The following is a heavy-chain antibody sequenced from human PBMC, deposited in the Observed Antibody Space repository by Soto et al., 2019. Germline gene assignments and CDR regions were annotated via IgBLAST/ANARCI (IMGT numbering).Heavy chain of an antibody. J-gene: IGHJ5*02. D-gene: IGHD3-10*02. V-gene: IGHV3-30-3*01. Sequence: HPGGSLRLSCAASAFTFSSSAMHWVRQAPGKGLEWEAVISYDGSNKYYADSVKGRFTISRDNSKNTLYLQMNSLRAEDTAVYYCARDSRPIMFGELYRQKNWFDPWGQGTLVTVSS. CDR3: ARDSRPIMFGELYRQKNWFDP. CDR2: ISYDGSNK. CDR1: AFTFSSSA.